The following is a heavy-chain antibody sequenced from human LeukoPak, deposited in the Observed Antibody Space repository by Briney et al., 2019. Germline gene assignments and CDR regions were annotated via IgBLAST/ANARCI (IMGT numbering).Heavy chain of an antibody. Sequence: GASVKVSCKASGYTFTSYGISWVRQAPGQGLEWMGWISAYNGNTNYGQKLQGRVTMTTDTSTSTAYMELRSLRSDDTAVYYCARLLRYFDWIDSYYFDYWGQGTLVTVSS. CDR1: GYTFTSYG. D-gene: IGHD3-9*01. J-gene: IGHJ4*02. CDR3: ARLLRYFDWIDSYYFDY. V-gene: IGHV1-18*01. CDR2: ISAYNGNT.